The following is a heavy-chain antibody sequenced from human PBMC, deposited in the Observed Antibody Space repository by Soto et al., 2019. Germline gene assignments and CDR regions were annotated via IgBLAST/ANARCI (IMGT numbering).Heavy chain of an antibody. CDR1: GFTFSSYS. CDR2: ISSSSSTI. J-gene: IGHJ6*02. D-gene: IGHD3-10*01. CDR3: ARETYYYGSRSAYGMDV. V-gene: IGHV3-48*02. Sequence: EVQLVESGGGLVQPGGSLRLSCAASGFTFSSYSMNWVRQAPGKGLEWVSYISSSSSTIYYADSVKGRFTISRDNAKNSLYLQMNSLRDEETAVYYCARETYYYGSRSAYGMDVWGQGTTVTVSS.